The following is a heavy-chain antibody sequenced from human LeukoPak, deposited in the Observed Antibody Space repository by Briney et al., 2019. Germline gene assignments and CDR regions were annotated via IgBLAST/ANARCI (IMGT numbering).Heavy chain of an antibody. Sequence: GGSLRLSCAASGFAFSSYAMNWVRQAPGKGLEWVSFITSSSNAVYYADSMKGRFTVSRDNAENSLCLRMNSLRPEDTAAYYCAKHYYGSGSQKYYFDYWGQGTLVTVSS. V-gene: IGHV3-48*01. D-gene: IGHD3-10*01. CDR2: ITSSSNAV. CDR3: AKHYYGSGSQKYYFDY. J-gene: IGHJ4*02. CDR1: GFAFSSYA.